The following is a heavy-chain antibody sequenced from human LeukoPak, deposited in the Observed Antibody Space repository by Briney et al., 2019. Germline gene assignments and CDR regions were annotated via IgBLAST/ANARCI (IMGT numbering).Heavy chain of an antibody. CDR2: INPSGGST. CDR1: GYTFTSYY. J-gene: IGHJ4*02. V-gene: IGHV1-46*01. CDR3: ARGPLVAARLDY. D-gene: IGHD6-6*01. Sequence: ASVKVSCKASGYTFTSYYMHWVRQAPGQGLEWMGIINPSGGSTSYAQKFQGRVTMTRDMSTSTVYMEPSSLRSEDTAVYYCARGPLVAARLDYWGQGTLVTVSS.